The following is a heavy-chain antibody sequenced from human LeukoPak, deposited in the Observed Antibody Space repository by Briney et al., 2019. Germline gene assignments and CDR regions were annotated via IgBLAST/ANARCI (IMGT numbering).Heavy chain of an antibody. V-gene: IGHV3-48*03. Sequence: PGGSLRLSCAASGFTFSSYEMNWVRQAPGKGLEWVSYISSSGSTIYYAASVKGRFSISRDNSKNTVYLQMNSLRAEDTAVYYCATFRYYGSGSFDYWGQGTLVTVSS. D-gene: IGHD3-10*01. CDR2: ISSSGSTI. CDR1: GFTFSSYE. CDR3: ATFRYYGSGSFDY. J-gene: IGHJ4*02.